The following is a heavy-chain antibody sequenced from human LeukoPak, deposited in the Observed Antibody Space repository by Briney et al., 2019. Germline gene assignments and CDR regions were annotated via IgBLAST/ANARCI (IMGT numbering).Heavy chain of an antibody. Sequence: PGGPLRLSCAASGFTFSSYWMHWVRQAPGKGLVWVSRINSDGSSTSYADSVKGRFTISRDNAKNTLYLQMNSLRAEDTAVYYCARDYIVVVPAAIEGGPGSRRGRYYYYYGMDVWGKGTTVTVSS. D-gene: IGHD2-2*01. CDR1: GFTFSSYW. CDR3: ARDYIVVVPAAIEGGPGSRRGRYYYYYGMDV. J-gene: IGHJ6*04. CDR2: INSDGSST. V-gene: IGHV3-74*01.